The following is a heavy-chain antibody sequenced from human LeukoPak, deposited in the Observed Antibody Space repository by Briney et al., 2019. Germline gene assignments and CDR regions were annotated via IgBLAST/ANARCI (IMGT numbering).Heavy chain of an antibody. J-gene: IGHJ3*02. D-gene: IGHD3-16*01. CDR2: IKQDGSEI. V-gene: IGHV3-7*01. CDR3: ARMRGQGGQDI. Sequence: GGSLRLSCAASGFTFSSYAMSWVRQAPGKGREWVANIKQDGSEIYYVDSVKGRFTISRDNAKSSLYLQMTSLRAEDTAVYYCARMRGQGGQDIWGQGTMVTVSS. CDR1: GFTFSSYA.